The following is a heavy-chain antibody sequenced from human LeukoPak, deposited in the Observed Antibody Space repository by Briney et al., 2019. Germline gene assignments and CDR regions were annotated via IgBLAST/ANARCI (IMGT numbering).Heavy chain of an antibody. D-gene: IGHD3-22*01. V-gene: IGHV1-69*05. J-gene: IGHJ5*02. CDR2: IIPIFGTA. CDR3: ARAYYYDSRDKGWFDP. Sequence: ASVKVSCKASGGTFSSYAISWVRQAPGQGLEWMGGIIPIFGTANYAQKFQGRVTITTDESTSTAYMELSSLRSEDTAVYYCARAYYYDSRDKGWFDPWGQGTLVSVSS. CDR1: GGTFSSYA.